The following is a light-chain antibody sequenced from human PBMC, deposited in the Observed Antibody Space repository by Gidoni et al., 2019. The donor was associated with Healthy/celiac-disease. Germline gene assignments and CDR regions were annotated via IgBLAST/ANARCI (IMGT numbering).Light chain of an antibody. CDR3: QSYDSSLSVV. V-gene: IGLV1-40*01. Sequence: QSVRTQPPSVSGAPGQRVTISCTGSSSNIGAGYDVHWYQQLPGTAPKLLIYGNSNRPSGVPDRFSGSKSGTSASLAITGLQAEDEADYYCQSYDSSLSVVFGGGTKLTDL. J-gene: IGLJ2*01. CDR1: SSNIGAGYD. CDR2: GNS.